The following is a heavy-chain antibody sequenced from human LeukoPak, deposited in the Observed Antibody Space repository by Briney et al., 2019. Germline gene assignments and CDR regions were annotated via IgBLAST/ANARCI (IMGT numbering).Heavy chain of an antibody. CDR1: GGSISSSSYY. J-gene: IGHJ4*02. CDR2: IYYSGST. V-gene: IGHV4-39*01. CDR3: ARHWGSSGWNYFDY. Sequence: SETLSLTCTVSGGSISSSSYYWGWIRQPPGKGLEWIGSIYYSGSTYYNPSLKSRVTISVDTSKNQFFLKLSSVTAADTAVYYCARHWGSSGWNYFDYWGQGTLVTVSS. D-gene: IGHD6-19*01.